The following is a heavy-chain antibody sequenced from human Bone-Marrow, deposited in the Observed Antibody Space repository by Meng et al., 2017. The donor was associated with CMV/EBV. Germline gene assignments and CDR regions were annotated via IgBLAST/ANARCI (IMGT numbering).Heavy chain of an antibody. J-gene: IGHJ4*02. Sequence: GGSLRLSCAASGFTFSSYEMNWVRQAPGKGLEWVGRIKSKTDGGTTDYAAPVKGRFTISRDDSKSTLYLQMNSLKTEDTAVYYCTTDLTNKYYYDSSGYYWFDYWGQGTLVTVSS. CDR2: IKSKTDGGTT. CDR3: TTDLTNKYYYDSSGYYWFDY. CDR1: GFTFSSYE. D-gene: IGHD3-22*01. V-gene: IGHV3-15*01.